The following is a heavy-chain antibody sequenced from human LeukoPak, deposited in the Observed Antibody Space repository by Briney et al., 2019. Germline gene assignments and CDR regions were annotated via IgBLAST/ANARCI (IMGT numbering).Heavy chain of an antibody. CDR3: ARVEMATIRVGAFDI. CDR1: GGTFSSYA. CDR2: IIPILGIA. J-gene: IGHJ3*02. V-gene: IGHV1-69*04. D-gene: IGHD5-24*01. Sequence: SVKVSCKASGGTFSSYAISWVRQAPGQGLEWMGRIIPILGIANYAQKFQGRVTITADKSTSTAYMELSSLRSEDTAVYYCARVEMATIRVGAFDIWGQGTMVTVSS.